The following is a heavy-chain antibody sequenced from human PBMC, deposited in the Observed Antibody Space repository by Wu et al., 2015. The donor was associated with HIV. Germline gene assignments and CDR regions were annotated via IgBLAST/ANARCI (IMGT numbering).Heavy chain of an antibody. J-gene: IGHJ4*02. CDR1: GGPTSEDSSSTYA. V-gene: IGHV1-69*05. D-gene: IGHD1-26*01. CDR3: VRGPDMLGATTPTN. CDR2: IIPIFGTT. Sequence: QVHLVQSGTEVKKPGSSVRLSCKASGGPTSEDSSSTYAMNWVRQAPGQGLEWVGGIIPIFGTTNYAQRFQGRVTVTTDEITDTTYLDLRRLRVDDTALYFCVRGPDMLGATTPTNWGQGTLVSVSS.